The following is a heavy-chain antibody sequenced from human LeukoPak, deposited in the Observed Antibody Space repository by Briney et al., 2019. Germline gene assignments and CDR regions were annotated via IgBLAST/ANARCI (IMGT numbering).Heavy chain of an antibody. CDR2: ISYDGSNK. CDR1: GFTFSSYA. CDR3: ASTKITMVRGESPSFDY. V-gene: IGHV3-30-3*01. D-gene: IGHD3-10*01. Sequence: GGSLRLSCAASGFTFSSYAMHWVRQAPGKGLEWVAVISYDGSNKYYADSVKGRFTISRDNSKNTLYLQMNSLRAEDTAVYYCASTKITMVRGESPSFDYWGQGTLVTVSS. J-gene: IGHJ4*02.